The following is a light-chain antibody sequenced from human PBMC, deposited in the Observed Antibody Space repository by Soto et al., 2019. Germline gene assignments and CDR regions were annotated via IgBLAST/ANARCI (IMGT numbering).Light chain of an antibody. Sequence: EIVLTQSPGTLSLSPGERVTLSCRASQSVTNSYLAWYQQKPGQAPRLLIYDASTRATGIPDRFSGSGSGTDFTLTISRLEPEDFAVYYCQQYGRSPGLLTFGPGTKSGYQT. J-gene: IGKJ3*01. V-gene: IGKV3-20*01. CDR3: QQYGRSPGLLT. CDR2: DAS. CDR1: QSVTNSY.